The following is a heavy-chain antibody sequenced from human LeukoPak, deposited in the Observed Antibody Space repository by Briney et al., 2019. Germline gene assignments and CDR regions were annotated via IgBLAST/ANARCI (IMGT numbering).Heavy chain of an antibody. CDR1: GFTFSNGW. D-gene: IGHD3-22*01. J-gene: IGHJ4*02. V-gene: IGHV3-15*07. CDR3: STTYYYDSSEGY. Sequence: GGSLRLSCAASGFTFSNGWMNWVRQARGKGLEWVGRIKSKTDGGTTDYAAPVKGRFTISRDDSKNTLYLQMNSLKTEDTAVYYCSTTYYYDSSEGYWGQGTLVTVSS. CDR2: IKSKTDGGTT.